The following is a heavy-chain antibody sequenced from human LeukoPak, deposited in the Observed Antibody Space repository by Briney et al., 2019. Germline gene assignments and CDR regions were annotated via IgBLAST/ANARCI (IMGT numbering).Heavy chain of an antibody. Sequence: GESLKISCKGSRYSFTSYWIAWVRQMPGKGLEWMGIIYPGDSGTRYSPSFQGQVTISADKSISTAYLQWSSLKASDTAMYYCARRTYSYGQNYYYYYMDVWGKGTTVTVSS. CDR3: ARRTYSYGQNYYYYYMDV. J-gene: IGHJ6*03. V-gene: IGHV5-51*01. CDR1: RYSFTSYW. CDR2: IYPGDSGT. D-gene: IGHD5-18*01.